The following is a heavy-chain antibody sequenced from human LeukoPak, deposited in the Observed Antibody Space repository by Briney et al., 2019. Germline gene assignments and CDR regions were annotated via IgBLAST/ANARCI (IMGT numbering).Heavy chain of an antibody. D-gene: IGHD6-19*01. J-gene: IGHJ3*02. CDR2: ISYDGSDK. CDR1: GFTFSSYA. V-gene: IGHV3-30*04. Sequence: GGSLRLSCAASGFTFSSYAMHWVRQAPGKGLEWVAVISYDGSDKYYADSVKGRFTISRDNSKNTLYLQMNSLRAEDTAVYYCARDSGAVANAFDIWGQGTMVTVSS. CDR3: ARDSGAVANAFDI.